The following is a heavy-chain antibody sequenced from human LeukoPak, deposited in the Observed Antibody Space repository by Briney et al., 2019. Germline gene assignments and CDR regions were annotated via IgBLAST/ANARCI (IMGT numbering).Heavy chain of an antibody. CDR2: TSGSGDIR. CDR1: RYTLRSYA. J-gene: IGHJ1*01. D-gene: IGHD2-15*01. CDR3: AYYRSGGGGHYSGVEH. V-gene: IGHV3-23*01. Sequence: GGALRLSCAATRYTLRSYAMTWARQAPGKGLEWVSRTSGSGDIRLYADSVKGRFTISRTNSENRLYLQMNSLRADDTGVYYCAYYRSGGGGHYSGVEHWGQGTQVTVSS.